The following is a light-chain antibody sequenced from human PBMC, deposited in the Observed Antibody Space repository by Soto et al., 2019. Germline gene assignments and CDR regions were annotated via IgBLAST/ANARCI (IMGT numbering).Light chain of an antibody. Sequence: EIVMTQSPATLSVSPGERATLSCWASQSVSSNLAWFQQKPGQAPRLLIYGASTRATGIPARFSGSGSGTDFTLTISSLEPEDFAVYYCQQRSNWPPMYTFGQGTKVDIK. CDR3: QQRSNWPPMYT. CDR2: GAS. V-gene: IGKV3-11*01. CDR1: QSVSSN. J-gene: IGKJ2*01.